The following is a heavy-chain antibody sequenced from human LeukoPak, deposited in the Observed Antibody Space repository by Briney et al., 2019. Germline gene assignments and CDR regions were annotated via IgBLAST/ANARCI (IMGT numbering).Heavy chain of an antibody. CDR1: GYSFTSYW. CDR3: ARGGDIAAAGTAAFDI. J-gene: IGHJ3*02. CDR2: IYPGDSDT. Sequence: GESLKISCKGSGYSFTSYWIGWVRQLPGKGLEWMEIIYPGDSDTRYSPSFQVQVTISADKSISTAYLQWSSLKASDTAMYYCARGGDIAAAGTAAFDIWGQGTMVTVSS. V-gene: IGHV5-51*01. D-gene: IGHD6-13*01.